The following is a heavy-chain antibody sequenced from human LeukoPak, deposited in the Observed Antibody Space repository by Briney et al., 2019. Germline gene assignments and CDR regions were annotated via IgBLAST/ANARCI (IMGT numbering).Heavy chain of an antibody. CDR2: ISSGVIST. V-gene: IGHV3-74*01. D-gene: IGHD2-15*01. Sequence: GGSLRLSCAASGFSFSNYWIHWVRQAPGKGLVWVSRISSGVISTNYADPVKGRFTISRDNAKNTVYLQMNSLRVEDTAVYYCARACVGCWWLDPWGQGTLVTVSS. CDR1: GFSFSNYW. J-gene: IGHJ5*02. CDR3: ARACVGCWWLDP.